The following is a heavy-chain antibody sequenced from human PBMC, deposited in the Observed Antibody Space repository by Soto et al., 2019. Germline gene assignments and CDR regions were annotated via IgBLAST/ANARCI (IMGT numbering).Heavy chain of an antibody. CDR3: ARSEEGYCSSTSCSYRYYFDY. V-gene: IGHV1-2*02. D-gene: IGHD2-2*01. J-gene: IGHJ4*02. CDR1: GHTFTGYY. CDR2: INPNSGGT. Sequence: ASVKVSCKASGHTFTGYYMHWVRQAPGQGLEWMGWINPNSGGTNYAQKFQGRVTMTRDTSISTAYMELSRLRSDDTAVYYCARSEEGYCSSTSCSYRYYFDYWGQGTLVTVSS.